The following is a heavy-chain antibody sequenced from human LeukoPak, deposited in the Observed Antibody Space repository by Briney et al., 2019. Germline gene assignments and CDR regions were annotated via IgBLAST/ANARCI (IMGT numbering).Heavy chain of an antibody. D-gene: IGHD3-22*01. CDR1: GGSISSSSYY. CDR2: INYSGTT. Sequence: PSETLSLTCTASGGSISSSSYYWGWIRPPPGKGREWTASINYSGTTYYNPSLKSRVSISADTSKNQFSLKLSSVTAADTAVYYCTSRGWIVGLVDYWGQGTLVTVSS. CDR3: TSRGWIVGLVDY. J-gene: IGHJ4*02. V-gene: IGHV4-39*01.